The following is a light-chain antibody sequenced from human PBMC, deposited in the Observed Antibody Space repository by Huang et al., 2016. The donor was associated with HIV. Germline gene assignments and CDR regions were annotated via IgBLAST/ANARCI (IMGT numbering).Light chain of an antibody. CDR1: QSVTSN. CDR2: GAS. CDR3: QRYDNWPKFT. Sequence: EIVMTQSPATLSVSPGERATLSCRASQSVTSNLAWYQQKPGQAPRLRIYGASTRATGIPARFSGSGSGTEFTLTISSLQSEDFAVYYCQRYDNWPKFTCGPGTKVDIK. J-gene: IGKJ3*01. V-gene: IGKV3-15*01.